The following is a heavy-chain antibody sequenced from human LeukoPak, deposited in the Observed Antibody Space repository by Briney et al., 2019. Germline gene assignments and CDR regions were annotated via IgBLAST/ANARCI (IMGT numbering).Heavy chain of an antibody. CDR3: AREWKQLVEGGNYFDY. Sequence: SQTLSLTCTVSGGSISSGSYYWSWIRQPAGKGLEWIERIYTSGSTNYNPSLKSRVTISVDTSKNQFSLKLSSVTAADTAVYYCAREWKQLVEGGNYFDYWGQGTLVTVTS. CDR1: GGSISSGSYY. V-gene: IGHV4-61*02. J-gene: IGHJ4*02. D-gene: IGHD6-6*01. CDR2: IYTSGST.